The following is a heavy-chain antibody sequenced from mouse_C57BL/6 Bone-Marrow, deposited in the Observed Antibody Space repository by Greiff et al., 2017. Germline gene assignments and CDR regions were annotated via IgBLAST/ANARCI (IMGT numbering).Heavy chain of an antibody. D-gene: IGHD2-1*01. CDR3: ARDAPFYYGNCGYAMDY. Sequence: EVKLMESGGGLVQSGRSLRLSCATSGFTFSDFYMEWVRQAPGKGLEWIAASRNKANDYTTEYSASVKGRFIVSRDTSQSILYLQMNALRAEDTAIYYCARDAPFYYGNCGYAMDYWGQGTSVTVSS. J-gene: IGHJ4*01. CDR1: GFTFSDFY. V-gene: IGHV7-1*01. CDR2: SRNKANDYTT.